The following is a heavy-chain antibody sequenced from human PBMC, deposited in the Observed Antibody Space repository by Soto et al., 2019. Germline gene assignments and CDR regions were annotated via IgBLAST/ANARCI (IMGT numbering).Heavy chain of an antibody. V-gene: IGHV1-69*13. Sequence: GASVKVSCKASGGTFSSYAIGWVRQAPGQGLEWMGGIIPIFGTANYAQKFQGRVTITADESTSTAYMELSSLRSEDTAVYYCARDPYYYKRWPDYYYGMDVWGQGTTVTVSS. J-gene: IGHJ6*02. CDR2: IIPIFGTA. CDR3: ARDPYYYKRWPDYYYGMDV. CDR1: GGTFSSYA. D-gene: IGHD3-10*01.